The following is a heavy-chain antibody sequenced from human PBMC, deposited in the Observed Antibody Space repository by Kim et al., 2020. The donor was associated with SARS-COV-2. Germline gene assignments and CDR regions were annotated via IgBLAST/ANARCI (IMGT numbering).Heavy chain of an antibody. Sequence: AASVTGRLTISRDDSKNTAYLQMNSLKTEDTAVYYCTRRVDTAKVTSCDPWGQGTLVTVSS. D-gene: IGHD5-18*01. V-gene: IGHV3-73*01. CDR3: TRRVDTAKVTSCDP. J-gene: IGHJ5*02.